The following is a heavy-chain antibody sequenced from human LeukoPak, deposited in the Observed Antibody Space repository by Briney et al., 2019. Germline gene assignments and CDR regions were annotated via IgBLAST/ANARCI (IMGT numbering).Heavy chain of an antibody. D-gene: IGHD1-26*01. V-gene: IGHV3-21*01. CDR1: GFTFSTYS. CDR2: ISSGSSYI. CDR3: AREFFDREGGTTVLDY. Sequence: GGSLRLSCAASGFTFSTYSMNWVRQAPGKGLEWVSSISSGSSYIFYADSVKGRFTISRDNAKNSLYLQMNSLRAEDTAVYYCAREFFDREGGTTVLDYWGQGTLVTVSS. J-gene: IGHJ4*02.